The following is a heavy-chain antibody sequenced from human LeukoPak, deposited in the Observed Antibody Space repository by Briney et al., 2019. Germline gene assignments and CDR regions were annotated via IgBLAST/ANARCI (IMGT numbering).Heavy chain of an antibody. CDR2: ISTYNGNT. D-gene: IGHD3-3*01. J-gene: IGHJ5*01. V-gene: IGHV1-18*04. CDR3: ARGHLSTIFGVVTIAWFDS. CDR1: GYTFTTYG. Sequence: ASVEVSCKASGYTFTTYGINWVRQAPGQGLEWMGWISTYNGNTNFGQKFQGRVTMTTDTSTSTAYMELRSLRSDDTAVYFCARGHLSTIFGVVTIAWFDSWGQGTLVTVSS.